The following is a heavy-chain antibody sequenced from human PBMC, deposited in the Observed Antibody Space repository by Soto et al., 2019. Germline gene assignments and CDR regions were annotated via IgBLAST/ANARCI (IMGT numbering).Heavy chain of an antibody. V-gene: IGHV1-69*02. CDR1: GGTFSSYT. CDR3: ASNHIVVVTAIPGWFDP. Sequence: QVQLVQSGAEAKKPGSSVKVSCKASGGTFSSYTISWVRQAPGQGLEWMGRIIPILGIANYAQKFQGRVTITADKSTSTAYMELSSLRSEDTAVYYCASNHIVVVTAIPGWFDPWGQGTLVTVSS. D-gene: IGHD2-21*02. J-gene: IGHJ5*02. CDR2: IIPILGIA.